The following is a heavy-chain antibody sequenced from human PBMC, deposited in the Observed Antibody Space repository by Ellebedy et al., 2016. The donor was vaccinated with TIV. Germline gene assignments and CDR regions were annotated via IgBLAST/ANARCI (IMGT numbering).Heavy chain of an antibody. J-gene: IGHJ5*02. V-gene: IGHV4-4*02. CDR1: GGSISSTKW. CDR3: TRGSAP. Sequence: MPGGSLRLSCAVSGGSISSTKWWKWVRQPPGKGLEWIGSIHHSGTTFDNPSLKSRVSISVDTSKNQFSLNLTSVTAADTAVYYCTRGSAPWGQGILVTVSP. CDR2: IHHSGTT.